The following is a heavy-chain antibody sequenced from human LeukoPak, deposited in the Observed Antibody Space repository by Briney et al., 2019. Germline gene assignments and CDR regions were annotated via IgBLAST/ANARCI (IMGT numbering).Heavy chain of an antibody. CDR1: EYSFADYW. D-gene: IGHD3-22*01. CDR3: ARGGAYYYDNTGYFSLDFDY. CDR2: IYPGDSDT. J-gene: IGHJ4*02. Sequence: GESLKISCKGSEYSFADYWIGWVRQMPGKGLEWMGIIYPGDSDTKYSPSFQGQIHISADKSISTAYLQWSSLKASDTAMYYCARGGAYYYDNTGYFSLDFDYWGQGTVVTVSS. V-gene: IGHV5-51*01.